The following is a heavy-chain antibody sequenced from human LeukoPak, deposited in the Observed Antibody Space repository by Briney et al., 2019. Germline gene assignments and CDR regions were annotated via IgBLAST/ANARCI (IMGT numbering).Heavy chain of an antibody. D-gene: IGHD6-13*01. V-gene: IGHV3-23*01. CDR1: GFIFDSYA. CDR3: AKIPSSWDYFDY. Sequence: GGSLRLSCAASGFIFDSYAMTWARQAPGKGLEWVSSITNNGRGTDYADSVKGRFTISRDSSKNTLYLQMNSLRAEDTAIYYCAKIPSSWDYFDYWGQGTLVTVSS. J-gene: IGHJ4*02. CDR2: ITNNGRGT.